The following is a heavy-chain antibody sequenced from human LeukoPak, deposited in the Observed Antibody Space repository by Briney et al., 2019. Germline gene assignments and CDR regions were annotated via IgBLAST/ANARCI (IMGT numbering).Heavy chain of an antibody. V-gene: IGHV3-30*18. J-gene: IGHJ4*02. CDR1: GFTFSSYG. CDR2: ISYDGSNK. Sequence: GGSLRLSCAASGFTFSSYGMHWVRQAPGKGLEWVAVISYDGSNKYYADSVRGRFSISRDNSKNTLYLQMNSLRAEDTAVYYCAKEVVTLYLDHWGQGALVTVSS. CDR3: AKEVVTLYLDH. D-gene: IGHD4-23*01.